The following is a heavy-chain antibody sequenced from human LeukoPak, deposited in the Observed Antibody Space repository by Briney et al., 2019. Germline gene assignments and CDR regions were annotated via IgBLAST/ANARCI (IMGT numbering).Heavy chain of an antibody. J-gene: IGHJ4*02. V-gene: IGHV3-48*01. CDR3: ARDRWFGESLPAHFEY. D-gene: IGHD3-10*01. CDR2: ISGNSSTI. CDR1: GFTFSSYF. Sequence: PGGSLRLSCAASGFTFSSYFMTWVRQAPGKGLEWVSYISGNSSTIYYADFVKGRFTISRDNAKNSLYLQLNRLRVEDTAFYCCARDRWFGESLPAHFEYWGQGTLVTVSS.